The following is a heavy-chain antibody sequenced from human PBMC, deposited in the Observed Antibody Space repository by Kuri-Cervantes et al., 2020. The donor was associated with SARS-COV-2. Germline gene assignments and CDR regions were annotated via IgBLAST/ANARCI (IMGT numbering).Heavy chain of an antibody. D-gene: IGHD3-3*01. J-gene: IGHJ3*02. Sequence: GESLKISCAASGFTFSSYGMHWVRQAPGKGLEWVAVIWYDGSNKYYADSVKGRFTISRDNSKNTLYLQMNSLRAEDTAVYYCARDLLRGTIGVAFDIWGQGTMVTVSS. CDR2: IWYDGSNK. V-gene: IGHV3-33*01. CDR1: GFTFSSYG. CDR3: ARDLLRGTIGVAFDI.